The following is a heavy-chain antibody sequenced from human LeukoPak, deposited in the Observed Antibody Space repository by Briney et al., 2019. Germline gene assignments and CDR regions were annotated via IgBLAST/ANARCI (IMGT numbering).Heavy chain of an antibody. CDR1: GFTFSTYE. CDR2: IGVGFGNI. D-gene: IGHD2-21*01. J-gene: IGHJ4*02. Sequence: PGGSLRLSCAASGFTFSTYEFNWVRQAPGKGLEWVSYIGVGFGNIYYAESVRGRFTSSRDNAKNSVFLQLNSLSAEDTAVYYCARETADCGGDCFDYWGQGTLVTVSS. CDR3: ARETADCGGDCFDY. V-gene: IGHV3-48*03.